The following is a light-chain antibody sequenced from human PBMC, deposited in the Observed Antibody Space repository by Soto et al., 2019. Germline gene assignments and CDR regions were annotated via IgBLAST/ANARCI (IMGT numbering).Light chain of an antibody. CDR3: AAWDDSLNGHV. CDR1: SSNIGTSS. Sequence: QSALTQPQSASGIPGQRVTISCSGSSSNIGTSSVHWFQQLPGTAPKLLISTTNQRPSGVPERFSGSKSGTSASLAISGLQSEDEADYYCAAWDDSLNGHVFGNGTKVTVL. CDR2: TTN. V-gene: IGLV1-44*01. J-gene: IGLJ1*01.